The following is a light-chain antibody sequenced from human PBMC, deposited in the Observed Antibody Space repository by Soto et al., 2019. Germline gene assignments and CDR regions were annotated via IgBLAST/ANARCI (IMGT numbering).Light chain of an antibody. Sequence: DIVMTQSPDSLAVSLGERATIHCKSSQRVLYSSNNKNYLAWYQHKPGQPPKLLIYWASTRESGVPDRFSGSGSGTDFTLTISSLQAADVAVYYCQQYYSTPQTFGQGTKVDIK. CDR2: WAS. CDR1: QRVLYSSNNKNY. V-gene: IGKV4-1*01. J-gene: IGKJ1*01. CDR3: QQYYSTPQT.